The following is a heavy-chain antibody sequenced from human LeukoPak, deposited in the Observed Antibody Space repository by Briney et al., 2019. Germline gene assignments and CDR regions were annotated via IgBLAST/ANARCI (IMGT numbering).Heavy chain of an antibody. CDR1: GFIFAIYA. J-gene: IGHJ4*02. D-gene: IGHD1-26*01. Sequence: PGGSLRLSCAASGFIFAIYAVGWVRQAPGKGLEWVSSTTISGVNSYSADSVKGRFTISRDDSKNAFFLQMNSLRPEDTAVYYYAILNRVEWELGEGGQGTLVTVSP. CDR3: AILNRVEWELGE. V-gene: IGHV3-23*01. CDR2: TTISGVNS.